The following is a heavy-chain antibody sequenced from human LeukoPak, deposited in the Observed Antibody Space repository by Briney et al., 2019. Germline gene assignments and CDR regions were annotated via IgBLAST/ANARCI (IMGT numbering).Heavy chain of an antibody. CDR1: GYTFTHYA. CDR2: INTANANT. Sequence: ASVNVSCRASGYTFTHYAIHWVRQAPGQRLEWMGWINTANANTKYSQKFQGRVIITRDTSASTAYMELNSLRSEDTAVYYCSRDPNSGYHDHWGQGTLVTVSS. D-gene: IGHD3-22*01. CDR3: SRDPNSGYHDH. V-gene: IGHV1-3*04. J-gene: IGHJ4*02.